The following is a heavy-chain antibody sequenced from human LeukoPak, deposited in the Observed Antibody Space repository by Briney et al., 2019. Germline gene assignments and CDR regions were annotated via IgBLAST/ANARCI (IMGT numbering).Heavy chain of an antibody. CDR3: AKPTFRGILFMGMDV. J-gene: IGHJ6*02. V-gene: IGHV3-23*01. CDR2: ISGSGGST. CDR1: GFTFSSYA. Sequence: GGSLRLSCAASGFTFSSYAMSWVRQAPGKGLEWVSAISGSGGSTYYAGSVKGRFTISRDNSKNTLYLQMNSLRAEDTAVYYCAKPTFRGILFMGMDVWGQGTTVTVSS. D-gene: IGHD3-9*01.